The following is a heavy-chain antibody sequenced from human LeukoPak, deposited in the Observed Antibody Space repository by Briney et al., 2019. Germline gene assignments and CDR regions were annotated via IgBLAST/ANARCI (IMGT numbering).Heavy chain of an antibody. J-gene: IGHJ4*02. D-gene: IGHD1-26*01. CDR2: IRDDGGEI. Sequence: GGSLRLSCEASGFTFSSYWMSWDRQAPGKGLEWVANIRDDGGEIYYVDSVKGRFTISRDNAKSSLFLQMNSLRAEDAAVYYCARDKPRGSYYGSIFDSWGQGTLVTVSS. V-gene: IGHV3-7*01. CDR3: ARDKPRGSYYGSIFDS. CDR1: GFTFSSYW.